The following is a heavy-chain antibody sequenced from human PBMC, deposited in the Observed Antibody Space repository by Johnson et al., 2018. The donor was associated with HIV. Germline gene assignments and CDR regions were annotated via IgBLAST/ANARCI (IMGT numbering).Heavy chain of an antibody. V-gene: IGHV3-7*03. CDR1: GFTFSRYA. CDR3: ARKNGRWGQDGAFDI. D-gene: IGHD5-24*01. CDR2: IKQDGSEK. J-gene: IGHJ3*02. Sequence: VQLVESGGGVVQPGRSLRLSCAASGFTFSRYAMHWVRQAPGKGLEWVANIKQDGSEKYYVDSVKGRFTISRDNAKNSLYLQMNSLGAEDTAVYYCARKNGRWGQDGAFDIWGQGTMVTVSA.